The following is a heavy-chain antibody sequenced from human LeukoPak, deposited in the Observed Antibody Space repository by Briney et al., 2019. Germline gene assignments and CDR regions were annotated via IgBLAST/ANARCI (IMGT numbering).Heavy chain of an antibody. CDR3: ATAPRFYYDSSGYYTP. Sequence: ASVRVSCKASGYTFTGYYMHWVRQAPGQGLEWMAGINHNSGDTNYAEKVQGRVTMTRDTSISTAYMELSRLRSDDTAVYYCATAPRFYYDSSGYYTPWGQGTLVTVSS. V-gene: IGHV1-2*02. J-gene: IGHJ5*02. D-gene: IGHD3-22*01. CDR1: GYTFTGYY. CDR2: INHNSGDT.